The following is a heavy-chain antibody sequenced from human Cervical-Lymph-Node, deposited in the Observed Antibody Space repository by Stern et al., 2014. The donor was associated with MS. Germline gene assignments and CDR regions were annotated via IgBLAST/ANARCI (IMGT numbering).Heavy chain of an antibody. D-gene: IGHD2/OR15-2a*01. CDR2: AYYSGYT. CDR3: ARDLSD. V-gene: IGHV4-59*01. Sequence: QLQLQESSPGLVKPSETLSLTCTVSGVSINSYYWNWIRQSQGKGLEWIGSAYYSGYTNYNPSLKSRVTISVDTSKNQFSLKIHSVTASDTAVYYCARDLSDWGQGTQVTVSS. J-gene: IGHJ4*02. CDR1: GVSINSYY.